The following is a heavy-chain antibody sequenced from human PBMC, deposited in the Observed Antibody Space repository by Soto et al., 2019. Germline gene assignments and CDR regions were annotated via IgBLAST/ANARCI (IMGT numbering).Heavy chain of an antibody. CDR3: ARDWGRGQFLTNKDY. Sequence: QIQLVQSGAEVKKPGASVKVSCKASGYTFTSYGISWVRQAPGQGLEWMGWISYNGNTNYAQKLQGRVTMTTDTSTSTAYMELRSLRSDDTAVYYCARDWGRGQFLTNKDYWGQGTLVTVSS. CDR2: ISYNGNT. D-gene: IGHD3-9*01. J-gene: IGHJ4*02. V-gene: IGHV1-18*01. CDR1: GYTFTSYG.